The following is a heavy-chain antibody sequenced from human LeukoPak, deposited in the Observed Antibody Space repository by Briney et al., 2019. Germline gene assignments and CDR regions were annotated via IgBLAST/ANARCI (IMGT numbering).Heavy chain of an antibody. Sequence: EASVKVSCKASGFTFTNYGITWVRQAPGQGLEWVGWISAYNGHTDYAQKLEDRVTMTIDTSTSTVYMDLRSLRFDDTAVYYCARAEANSDWPWRHFQYWGQGTLVTVSS. CDR3: ARAEANSDWPWRHFQY. CDR1: GFTFTNYG. CDR2: ISAYNGHT. V-gene: IGHV1-18*04. J-gene: IGHJ1*01. D-gene: IGHD6-19*01.